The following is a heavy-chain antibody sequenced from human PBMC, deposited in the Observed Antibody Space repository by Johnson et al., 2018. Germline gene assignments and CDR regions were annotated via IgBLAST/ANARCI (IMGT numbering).Heavy chain of an antibody. J-gene: IGHJ6*02. V-gene: IGHV3-9*01. D-gene: IGHD1-14*01. CDR2: ISWNSGNI. Sequence: EVQLVESGGGLVQPGRSLRLSCAASGFTFDDYAMHWVRQAHGKGLAGVSGISWNSGNIGYADSVKGRFTSSRDNAKNSLYLQMNSLRAEDTALYYCAKTTGRYYYYGMDVWGQGTTVTVSS. CDR1: GFTFDDYA. CDR3: AKTTGRYYYYGMDV.